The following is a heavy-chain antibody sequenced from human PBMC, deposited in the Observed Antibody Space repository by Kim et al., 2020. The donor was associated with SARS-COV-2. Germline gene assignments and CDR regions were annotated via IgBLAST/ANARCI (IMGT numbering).Heavy chain of an antibody. V-gene: IGHV4-31*03. CDR1: GGSISSGGYY. Sequence: SETLSLTCTVSGGSISSGGYYWSWIRQHPGKGLEWIGYIYYSGSTYYNPSLKSRVTISVDTSKNQFSLKLSSVTAADTAVYYCARGYGRGKYGDYGYWGQGTLVTVSS. D-gene: IGHD4-17*01. CDR2: IYYSGST. CDR3: ARGYGRGKYGDYGY. J-gene: IGHJ4*02.